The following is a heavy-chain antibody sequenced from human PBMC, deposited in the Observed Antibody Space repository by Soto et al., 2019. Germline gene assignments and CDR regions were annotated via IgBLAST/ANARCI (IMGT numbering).Heavy chain of an antibody. V-gene: IGHV4-30-2*01. Sequence: PSETLSLTCAVSGGSISSGGYSWSWIRQPPGKGLEWIGYIYHSGSTYYNPSLKSRVTISVDRSKNQFSLKLSSVTAADTAGYYRARAGDSSGYYFGRGGFDPWGQGTLVTVSS. CDR2: IYHSGST. CDR1: GGSISSGGYS. J-gene: IGHJ5*02. CDR3: ARAGDSSGYYFGRGGFDP. D-gene: IGHD3-22*01.